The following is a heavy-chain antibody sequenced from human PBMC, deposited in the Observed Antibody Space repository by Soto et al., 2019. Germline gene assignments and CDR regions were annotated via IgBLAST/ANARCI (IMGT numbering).Heavy chain of an antibody. J-gene: IGHJ4*02. V-gene: IGHV4-30-2*01. D-gene: IGHD1-26*01. CDR3: AAGGELPRYY. CDR2: IYHSGST. Sequence: QLQLQESGSGLVKPSQTLSLTCAVSGGSISSGGYSWSWIRQPPGKGLEWIGYIYHSGSTYYNPSLKSRVTRSVDRSKNQFSLKLSSVTAADTAVYYWAAGGELPRYYWGQGTLVTVSS. CDR1: GGSISSGGYS.